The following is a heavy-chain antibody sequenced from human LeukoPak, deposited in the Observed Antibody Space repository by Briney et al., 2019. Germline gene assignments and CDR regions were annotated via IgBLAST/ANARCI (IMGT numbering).Heavy chain of an antibody. D-gene: IGHD4-17*01. CDR3: ARAGFTVTYFDY. CDR2: IYYSGST. Sequence: SETLSLTCTVSGGSISSYYWSWIRQPPGKGLEWIGYIYYSGSTNYNPSLESRVTISVDTSKNQFSLKLTSVTAADTAVYFCARAGFTVTYFDYWGQGTLVTVSS. J-gene: IGHJ4*02. CDR1: GGSISSYY. V-gene: IGHV4-59*01.